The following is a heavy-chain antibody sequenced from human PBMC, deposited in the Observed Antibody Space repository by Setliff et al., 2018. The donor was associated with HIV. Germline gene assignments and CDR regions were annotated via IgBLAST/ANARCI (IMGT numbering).Heavy chain of an antibody. J-gene: IGHJ4*02. CDR3: ARDSGARWLQGHFDY. Sequence: GASVKVSCKASGYTFTNYDINWVRQASGQGLEWVGWMNPNSGNTGYAQKFQGRVTMTEDTSTNTVYMEVSSLRSQDPAVTAVYYCARDSGARWLQGHFDYWGQGTLVTVSS. CDR2: MNPNSGNT. V-gene: IGHV1-8*02. D-gene: IGHD5-12*01. CDR1: GYTFTNYD.